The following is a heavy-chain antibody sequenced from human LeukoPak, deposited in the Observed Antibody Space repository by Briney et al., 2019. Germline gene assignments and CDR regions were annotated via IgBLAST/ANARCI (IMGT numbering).Heavy chain of an antibody. J-gene: IGHJ4*02. CDR1: GFTLSSYA. CDR2: IGDSGATT. V-gene: IGHV3-23*01. CDR3: ASFHYYGSGAYYLSY. Sequence: GGSLRLSCAASGFTLSSYAMTWVRQAPGKGLEWVSDIGDSGATTYYADPVKGRFTISRDNSKNTLYLQMSSRRAQDPAVYFCASFHYYGSGAYYLSYWGQGTLVTVSS. D-gene: IGHD3-10*01.